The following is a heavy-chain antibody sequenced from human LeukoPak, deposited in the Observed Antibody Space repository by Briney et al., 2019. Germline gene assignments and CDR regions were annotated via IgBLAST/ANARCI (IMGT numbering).Heavy chain of an antibody. J-gene: IGHJ4*02. CDR3: AREVLGVGATCDY. CDR2: IKQDGSDK. D-gene: IGHD1-26*01. Sequence: PGGSLKLSCAASGFTFDSYWMTWVRQAPGKGLEWVANIKQDGSDKYYVDSVKGRFTISRDKAKNSLYLQMNSLRAEDTAVYYCAREVLGVGATCDYWGQGTLVTVSS. CDR1: GFTFDSYW. V-gene: IGHV3-7*01.